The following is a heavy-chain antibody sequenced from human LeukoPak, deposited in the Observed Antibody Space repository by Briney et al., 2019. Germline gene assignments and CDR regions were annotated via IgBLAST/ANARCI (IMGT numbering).Heavy chain of an antibody. Sequence: GGSLRLSCAASGVIISSYAMSWVRQAPGKGLEWVSAINGRGDNTYYADFVKGRFTISRDNSKSTVYLQMNSLRTEDTAVYYCAKDRVSPGLNWFVPWGPGTLVTVSS. J-gene: IGHJ5*02. CDR1: GVIISSYA. CDR2: INGRGDNT. V-gene: IGHV3-23*01. CDR3: AKDRVSPGLNWFVP. D-gene: IGHD2/OR15-2a*01.